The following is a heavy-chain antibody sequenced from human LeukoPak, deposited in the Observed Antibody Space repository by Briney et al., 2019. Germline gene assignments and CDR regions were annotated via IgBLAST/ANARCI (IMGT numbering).Heavy chain of an antibody. Sequence: PSETLSLTCAVSGYSISTDYYWGWIRQSPGKGLEWIVSVSHTGRTYYNPSLKSRITISLDTSKNQFSLDLSSVTAADTAVYSCVRDPNYAYFDSWGQGTLVTVSS. J-gene: IGHJ4*02. D-gene: IGHD2-2*01. CDR2: VSHTGRT. CDR1: GYSISTDYY. CDR3: VRDPNYAYFDS. V-gene: IGHV4-38-2*02.